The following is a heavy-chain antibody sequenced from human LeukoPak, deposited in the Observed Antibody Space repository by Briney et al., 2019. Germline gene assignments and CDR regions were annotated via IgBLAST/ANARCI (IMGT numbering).Heavy chain of an antibody. CDR3: ARDRVGGYYAIIDY. J-gene: IGHJ4*02. V-gene: IGHV7-4-1*02. Sequence: ASVKVSCKASGYTFTSYAMNWVRQAPGQGLEWMGWISTNTGNPTYAQGFTGRFVFSLDTSVSTAYLQISSLKAEDTAVYYCARDRVGGYYAIIDYWGQGTLVTVSS. CDR1: GYTFTSYA. CDR2: ISTNTGNP. D-gene: IGHD3-22*01.